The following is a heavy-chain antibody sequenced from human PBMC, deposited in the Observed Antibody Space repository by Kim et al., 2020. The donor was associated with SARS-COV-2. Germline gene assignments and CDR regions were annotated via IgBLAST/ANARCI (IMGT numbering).Heavy chain of an antibody. V-gene: IGHV3-33*08. CDR1: GFTFSSYG. CDR3: ARDPGGITMIVVVNYYYGMVV. J-gene: IGHJ6*02. CDR2: IWYDGSNK. Sequence: GGSLRLSCAASGFTFSSYGMHWVRQAPGKGLEWVAVIWYDGSNKYYADSVKGRFTISRDNSKNTLYLQMNSLRAEDTAVYYCARDPGGITMIVVVNYYYGMVVWGQGTTVTVSS. D-gene: IGHD3-22*01.